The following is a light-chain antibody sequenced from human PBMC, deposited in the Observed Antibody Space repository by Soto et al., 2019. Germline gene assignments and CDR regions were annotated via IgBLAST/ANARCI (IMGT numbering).Light chain of an antibody. CDR3: AAWDDSLSGRV. Sequence: QSVLTQPPSASGTPGQRVTISCSGSSSNIGSNYVYWYQQLPGTAPKLLIYRNYQRPSGVPDRFSGSKSGTSASLAIVGLRSEDEADYYCAAWDDSLSGRVFGGGTKVTVL. J-gene: IGLJ2*01. CDR1: SSNIGSNY. V-gene: IGLV1-47*01. CDR2: RNY.